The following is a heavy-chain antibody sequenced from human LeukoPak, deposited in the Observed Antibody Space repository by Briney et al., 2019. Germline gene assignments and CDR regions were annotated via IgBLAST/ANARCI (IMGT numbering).Heavy chain of an antibody. CDR3: ASCYYDSSGCDY. Sequence: SETLSLTCAVYGGSFSGYYWSWIRQPPGKGREWIGEINHSGSTNYNPSLKSRVTISVDTSKNQFSLKLSSVTAADTAVYYCASCYYDSSGCDYWGQGTLVTVSS. V-gene: IGHV4-34*01. CDR1: GGSFSGYY. J-gene: IGHJ4*02. D-gene: IGHD3-22*01. CDR2: INHSGST.